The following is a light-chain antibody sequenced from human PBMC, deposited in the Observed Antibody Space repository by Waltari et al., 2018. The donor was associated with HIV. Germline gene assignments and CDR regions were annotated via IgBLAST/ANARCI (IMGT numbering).Light chain of an antibody. J-gene: IGLJ3*02. CDR3: AAWDDSLSAVV. Sequence: QSVLTQPPSASGTPGQQFTISCPGNTSTTRRKYVYWFHKLPGTAPNLLMYRNNQRPSGVPDRVSGSKSGTSASLAISGLRAEDEADYYSAAWDDSLSAVVFGGGTKLTVL. CDR2: RNN. CDR1: TSTTRRKY. V-gene: IGLV1-47*01.